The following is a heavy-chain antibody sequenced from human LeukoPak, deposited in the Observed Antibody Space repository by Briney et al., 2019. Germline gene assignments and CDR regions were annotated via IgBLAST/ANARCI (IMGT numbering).Heavy chain of an antibody. CDR1: GFTFSSYW. CDR3: ARDRTIHDY. Sequence: GGSLRLSCAASGFTFSSYWMSWVRQAPRKGLEWVANIKQDGSENYYVDSVKGRFTISRDNAKNSLDLQMNSLRVEDTALYYCARDRTIHDYWGQGTLVTVSS. CDR2: IKQDGSEN. J-gene: IGHJ4*02. V-gene: IGHV3-7*01. D-gene: IGHD4/OR15-4a*01.